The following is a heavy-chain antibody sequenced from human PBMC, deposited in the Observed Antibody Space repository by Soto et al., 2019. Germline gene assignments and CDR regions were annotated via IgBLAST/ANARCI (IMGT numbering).Heavy chain of an antibody. V-gene: IGHV3-33*01. CDR1: GFTFSTYG. CDR3: ARDGYDSSGYSSSLDY. D-gene: IGHD3-22*01. Sequence: PGGSLRLSCVATGFTFSTYGMHWVRQAPGKGLEWVAVIWYDGSNRYYADSVKGRFTISRDNSKNTLYLQMNSLRAEDTAVYYCARDGYDSSGYSSSLDYWGQGT. CDR2: IWYDGSNR. J-gene: IGHJ4*02.